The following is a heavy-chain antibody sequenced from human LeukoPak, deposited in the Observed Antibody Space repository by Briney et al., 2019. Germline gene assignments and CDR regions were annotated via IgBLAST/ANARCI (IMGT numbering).Heavy chain of an antibody. CDR2: INHSGST. V-gene: IGHV4-34*01. Sequence: NPSETLSLTCAVYGGSFSGYYWSWIRQPPGKGLEWIGEINHSGSTNYNPSLKSRVTISVDTSKNQFSLKLSSVTAADTAVYYCARLATPYYYYYMDVWGKGTTVTVSS. J-gene: IGHJ6*03. CDR3: ARLATPYYYYYMDV. CDR1: GGSFSGYY.